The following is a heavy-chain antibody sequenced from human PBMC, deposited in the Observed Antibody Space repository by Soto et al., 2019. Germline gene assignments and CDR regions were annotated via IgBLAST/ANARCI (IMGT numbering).Heavy chain of an antibody. CDR3: ERESSSGRRDRIDY. D-gene: IGHD3-22*01. CDR1: GFTFSNHG. CDR2: IRYDGSNR. J-gene: IGHJ4*02. V-gene: IGHV3-33*01. Sequence: QRLSCAASGFTFSNHGMHWVRQAPGKGLEWVALIRYDGSNRFYADSVRGRFTISRDISENTVFLQMNSLRAEDTAVYYCERESSSGRRDRIDYWGQGTLVTVSS.